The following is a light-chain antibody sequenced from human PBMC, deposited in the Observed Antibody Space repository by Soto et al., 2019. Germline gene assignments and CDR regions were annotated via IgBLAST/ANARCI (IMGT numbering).Light chain of an antibody. CDR1: QGIRID. CDR3: LQDYSYPRT. V-gene: IGKV1-6*01. Sequence: AIQMTQSPSSLSASVGDRVTITCRASQGIRIDLAGYQQRPGRAPNLLIYASSNLQTGVPSRFRGSGSGTDFTLTISSLQPEDFATYYCLQDYSYPRTFGQGTKVEV. J-gene: IGKJ1*01. CDR2: ASS.